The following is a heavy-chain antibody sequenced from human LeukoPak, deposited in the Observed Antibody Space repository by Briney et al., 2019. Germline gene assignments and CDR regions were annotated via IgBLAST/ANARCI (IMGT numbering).Heavy chain of an antibody. D-gene: IGHD3-9*01. CDR2: IYYTRST. V-gene: IGHV4-59*01. Sequence: SETLSLTCTVSGGSISSYYWSWIRQPPGKGLEWIGYIYYTRSTHYNPSLKIRVTISVDTSKNQFSMNLSSVTAADTAVYYCARVMYSDVLTGYYGDGYFDYWGQGTLVTVSS. J-gene: IGHJ4*02. CDR3: ARVMYSDVLTGYYGDGYFDY. CDR1: GGSISSYY.